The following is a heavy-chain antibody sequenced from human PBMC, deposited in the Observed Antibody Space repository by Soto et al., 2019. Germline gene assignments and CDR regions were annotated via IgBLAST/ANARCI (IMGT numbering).Heavy chain of an antibody. D-gene: IGHD6-6*01. CDR2: IIPIFGTA. CDR1: GGTFSSYA. Sequence: QVQLVQSGAEVKKPGSSVKVSCKASGGTFSSYAISWVRQAPGQGLEWMGGIIPIFGTANYAQKFQGRVTITADESTSTAYMELSSLRAEDTAVYYCARDGTFEYSSPSGGMDVWGQGTTVTVSS. CDR3: ARDGTFEYSSPSGGMDV. V-gene: IGHV1-69*12. J-gene: IGHJ6*02.